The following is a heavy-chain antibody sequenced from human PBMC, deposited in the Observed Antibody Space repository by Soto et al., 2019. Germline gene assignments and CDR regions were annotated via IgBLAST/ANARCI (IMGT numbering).Heavy chain of an antibody. J-gene: IGHJ5*02. V-gene: IGHV1-8*01. CDR3: ARGSPGRYCSSTSCYGFDP. Sequence: ASVKVSCKASGYTFTSYDINWVRQATGQGLEWMGWMNPNSGNTGYAQKFQGRVTMTRNTSISTAYMELSSLRSEDTAVYYCARGSPGRYCSSTSCYGFDPWGQGTLVTVSS. D-gene: IGHD2-2*01. CDR1: GYTFTSYD. CDR2: MNPNSGNT.